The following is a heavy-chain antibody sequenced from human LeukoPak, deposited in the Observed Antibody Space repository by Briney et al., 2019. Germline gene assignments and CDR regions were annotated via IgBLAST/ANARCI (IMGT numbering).Heavy chain of an antibody. V-gene: IGHV3-30*03. Sequence: GGSLRLSCAAAGFTFSSYGMHWVRQAPGKGLEWVAVISYDGSNKYYADSVKGRFTISRDNSKNTLYLQMNSLRAEDTAVYYCARFGDILTGYYRAKSFDYWGQGTLVTVSS. CDR2: ISYDGSNK. CDR3: ARFGDILTGYYRAKSFDY. D-gene: IGHD3-9*01. CDR1: GFTFSSYG. J-gene: IGHJ4*02.